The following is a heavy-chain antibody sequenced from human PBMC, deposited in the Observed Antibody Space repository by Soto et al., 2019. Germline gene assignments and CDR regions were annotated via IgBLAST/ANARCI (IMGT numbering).Heavy chain of an antibody. CDR2: IYYSGST. J-gene: IGHJ6*02. D-gene: IGHD3-3*01. CDR1: GGSISSGGYY. V-gene: IGHV4-31*03. Sequence: VKPSETLSLTCTVSGGSISSGGYYWSWIRQHPGQGLEWIGYIYYSGSTYYNPSLKSRVTISVDTSKNQFSLKLSSVTAADTAVYYCARGRFLEWLSRRMDGMDVWGQGTTVTV. CDR3: ARGRFLEWLSRRMDGMDV.